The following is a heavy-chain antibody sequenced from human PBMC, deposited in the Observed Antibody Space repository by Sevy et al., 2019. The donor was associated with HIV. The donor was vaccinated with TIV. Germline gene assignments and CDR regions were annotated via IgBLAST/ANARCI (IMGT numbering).Heavy chain of an antibody. CDR2: IRSKAYGGTT. CDR1: GFTFDDYT. Sequence: GGSLRLSCRASGFTFDDYTMSWVRQAPGKGLEWVAFIRSKAYGGTTEYAASVKGRFTISRDESKSIAYLQMNSLKTEDTAVYYCTRVEGAADWGMDVLGQRTSVTVSS. D-gene: IGHD1-26*01. CDR3: TRVEGAADWGMDV. J-gene: IGHJ6*02. V-gene: IGHV3-49*04.